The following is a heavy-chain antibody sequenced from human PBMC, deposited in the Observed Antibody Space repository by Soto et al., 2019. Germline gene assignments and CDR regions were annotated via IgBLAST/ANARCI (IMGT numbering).Heavy chain of an antibody. CDR3: ARDDQGDTYYDFWSGSQSYYYYGMDV. V-gene: IGHV3-30-3*01. J-gene: IGHJ6*02. CDR1: GFTFSSYA. CDR2: ISYDGSNK. D-gene: IGHD3-3*01. Sequence: GSLRLSCAASGFTFSSYAMHWVRQAPGKGLEWVAVISYDGSNKYYADSVKGRFTISRDNSKNTLYLQMNSLRAEDTAVYYCARDDQGDTYYDFWSGSQSYYYYGMDVWGQGTTVTVSS.